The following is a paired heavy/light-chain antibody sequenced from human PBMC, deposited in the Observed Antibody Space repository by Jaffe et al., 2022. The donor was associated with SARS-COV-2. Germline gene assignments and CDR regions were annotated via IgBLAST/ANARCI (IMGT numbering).Light chain of an antibody. CDR3: SSYAGSNDFDVV. V-gene: IGLV2-8*01. J-gene: IGLJ2*01. CDR2: EVS. Sequence: QSALTQPPSASGSPGQSVTISCTGTSSDVGAYNFVSWYQQHPGKAPKLIISEVSKRPSGVPDRFSGSKSGNTASLTVSGLQAEDEADYYCSSYAGSNDFDVVFGGGTKLTVL. CDR1: SSDVGAYNF.
Heavy chain of an antibody. CDR1: GFTFNRYW. CDR3: ARDQPHNWFDP. Sequence: EVQLVESGGGVVQPGGSLRLSCAASGFTFNRYWMHWVRQAPGKGLVWVSRVNTDGTNTRYADSVKGRFTISRDNAKNTVYLQMNSLRAEDTAVYFCARDQPHNWFDPWGQGTLVTVSS. V-gene: IGHV3-74*01. J-gene: IGHJ5*02. CDR2: VNTDGTNT.